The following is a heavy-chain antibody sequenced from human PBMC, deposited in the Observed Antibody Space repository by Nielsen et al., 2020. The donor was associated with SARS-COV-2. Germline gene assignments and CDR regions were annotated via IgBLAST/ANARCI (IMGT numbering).Heavy chain of an antibody. J-gene: IGHJ4*02. D-gene: IGHD3-22*01. CDR3: ARGFGDSSGYVQHDDTIDY. V-gene: IGHV3-48*03. CDR2: ISSSGSTI. Sequence: VRQAPGKGLEWVSYISSSGSTIYYADSVKGRFTISRDNAKNSLYLQMNSLRAEDTAVYYCARGFGDSSGYVQHDDTIDYWGQGTLVTVSS.